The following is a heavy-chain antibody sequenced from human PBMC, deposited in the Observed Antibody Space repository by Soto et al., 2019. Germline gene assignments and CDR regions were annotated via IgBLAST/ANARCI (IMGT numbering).Heavy chain of an antibody. V-gene: IGHV3-7*03. Sequence: GGSLRLSCAASGFTFSSYWMSWVRQAPGKGLQWVANINRDGNEKYYVDSLKGRFTISRDNAENSLYLQMNTLRAEDTAVYYCARAPDGSGSYYYFDGWGQGTLVTVSS. J-gene: IGHJ4*02. CDR2: INRDGNEK. CDR3: ARAPDGSGSYYYFDG. CDR1: GFTFSSYW. D-gene: IGHD3-22*01.